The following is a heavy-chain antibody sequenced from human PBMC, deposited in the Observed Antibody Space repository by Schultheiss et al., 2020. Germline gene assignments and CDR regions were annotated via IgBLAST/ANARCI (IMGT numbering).Heavy chain of an antibody. V-gene: IGHV4-34*01. CDR3: ARANVLLWFREDKPDYYYYYGMDV. J-gene: IGHJ6*02. CDR1: GGSFSGYY. D-gene: IGHD3-10*01. Sequence: SETLSLTCAVYGGSFSGYYWSWIRQHPGKGLEWIGYIYHSGSTYYNPSLKSRVTISVDRSKNQFSLKLTSVTAADTAVYYCARANVLLWFREDKPDYYYYYGMDVWGQGTMVTVSS. CDR2: IYHSGST.